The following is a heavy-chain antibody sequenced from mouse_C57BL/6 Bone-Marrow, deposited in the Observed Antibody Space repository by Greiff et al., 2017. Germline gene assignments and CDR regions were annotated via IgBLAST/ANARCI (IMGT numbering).Heavy chain of an antibody. D-gene: IGHD1-1*01. Sequence: EVKLVESGGGLVQPGGSLSLSCAASGFTFTDYYMSWVRQPPGKALEWLGFIRNKANGYTTEYSASVKGRFTISRDNSQSILYLQMNALRAEDSATYYCGRGGGSSPYAMDYWGQGTSVTVSS. V-gene: IGHV7-3*01. CDR1: GFTFTDYY. CDR3: GRGGGSSPYAMDY. CDR2: IRNKANGYTT. J-gene: IGHJ4*01.